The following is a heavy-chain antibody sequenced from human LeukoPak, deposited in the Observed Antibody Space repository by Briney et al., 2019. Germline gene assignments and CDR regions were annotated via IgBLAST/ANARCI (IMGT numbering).Heavy chain of an antibody. CDR1: GFTFSSYS. V-gene: IGHV3-21*01. J-gene: IGHJ3*02. Sequence: RGSLRLSCAASGFTFSSYSMNWVRQAPGKGLEWVSSISSSSSYIYYADSVKGRFTISRDNAKNSLYLQMNSLRAEDTAVYYCARDRRITIFGVVAFDIWGQGTMVTVSS. D-gene: IGHD3-3*01. CDR3: ARDRRITIFGVVAFDI. CDR2: ISSSSSYI.